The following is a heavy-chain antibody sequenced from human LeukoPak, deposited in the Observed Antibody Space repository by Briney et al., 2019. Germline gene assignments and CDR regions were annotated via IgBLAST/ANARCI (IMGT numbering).Heavy chain of an antibody. D-gene: IGHD6-19*01. Sequence: AGGSLRLSCAAYGFTFSSYGMPWVRQAPGKGLEWVAVIWYDGSNKYYADSVKGRFTISRDNSKNTLYLQMNSLRAEDTAVYYCAREGGFGWSEGYYFDYWGQGTLVTVSS. J-gene: IGHJ4*02. CDR1: GFTFSSYG. CDR3: AREGGFGWSEGYYFDY. CDR2: IWYDGSNK. V-gene: IGHV3-33*01.